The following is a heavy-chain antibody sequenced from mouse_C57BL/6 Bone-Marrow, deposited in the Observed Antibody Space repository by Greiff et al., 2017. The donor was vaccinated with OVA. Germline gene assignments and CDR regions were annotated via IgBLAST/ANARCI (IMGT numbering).Heavy chain of an antibody. CDR3: ASDDGYFFEY. D-gene: IGHD2-3*01. CDR2: FYPGSGNT. J-gene: IGHJ2*01. V-gene: IGHV1-76*01. CDR1: GYTFTDHY. Sequence: VQLQQSGAEVVRPGASVKLSCKASGYTFTDHYINWVKQRPGQGLEWIARFYPGSGNTYYNEKFKGKATLTAEKSSNTAYMQLSSLTSEDSAVYFCASDDGYFFEYWGQGTTLTVSS.